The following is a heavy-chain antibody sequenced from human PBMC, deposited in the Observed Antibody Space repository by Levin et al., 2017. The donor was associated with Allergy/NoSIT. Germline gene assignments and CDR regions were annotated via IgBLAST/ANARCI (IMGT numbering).Heavy chain of an antibody. V-gene: IGHV3-74*01. CDR3: ARVTREDRRNGMDV. D-gene: IGHD7-27*01. CDR1: GFTFSSYW. Sequence: GGSLRLSCAASGFTFSSYWMHWVRQAPGKGLVWVSRISSDGTSTNYADSVKGRFIISRDNAKNTLYLQMNSLRAEDTAVYYCARVTREDRRNGMDVWGQGTTVTVSS. J-gene: IGHJ6*02. CDR2: ISSDGTST.